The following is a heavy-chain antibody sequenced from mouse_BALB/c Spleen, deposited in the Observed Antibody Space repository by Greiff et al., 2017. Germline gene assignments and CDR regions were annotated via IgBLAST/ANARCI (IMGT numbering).Heavy chain of an antibody. CDR2: INPSNGGT. CDR3: TRSVVPHWYFDV. Sequence: QGQLQQPGAELVKPGASVKLSCKASGYTFTSYYMYWVKQRPGQGLEWIGGINPSNGGTNFNEKFKSKATLTVDKSSSTAYMQLSSLTSEDSAVYYCTRSVVPHWYFDVWGAGTTVTVSS. CDR1: GYTFTSYY. D-gene: IGHD1-1*01. V-gene: IGHV1S81*02. J-gene: IGHJ1*01.